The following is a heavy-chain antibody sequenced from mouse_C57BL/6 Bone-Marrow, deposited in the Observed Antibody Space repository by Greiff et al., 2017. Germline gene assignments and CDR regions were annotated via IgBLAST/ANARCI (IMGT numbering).Heavy chain of an antibody. J-gene: IGHJ4*01. D-gene: IGHD2-3*01. CDR1: GFTFTDYY. V-gene: IGHV7-3*01. CDR3: ARYLIYDGYYAMDY. Sequence: EVKVVESGGGLVQPGGSLSLSCAASGFTFTDYYMSWVRQPPGKALEWLGFIRNKANGYTTEYSASVKGRFTISRANSQSILYLQMNALRAEDSATYYCARYLIYDGYYAMDYWGQGTSVTVSS. CDR2: IRNKANGYTT.